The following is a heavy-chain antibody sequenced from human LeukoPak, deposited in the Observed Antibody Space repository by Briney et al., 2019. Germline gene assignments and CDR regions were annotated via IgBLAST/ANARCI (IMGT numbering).Heavy chain of an antibody. CDR3: TGNYYGSGSYADFDY. V-gene: IGHV3-7*03. Sequence: GGSLRLSCAASGFTFSSYWMSWVRQAPGKGLEWVANIKQDGSEKYYVDSVKGRFTISRDNAKNSLYLQMDSLKTEDTAVYYCTGNYYGSGSYADFDYWGQGTLVTVSS. CDR2: IKQDGSEK. J-gene: IGHJ4*02. CDR1: GFTFSSYW. D-gene: IGHD3-10*01.